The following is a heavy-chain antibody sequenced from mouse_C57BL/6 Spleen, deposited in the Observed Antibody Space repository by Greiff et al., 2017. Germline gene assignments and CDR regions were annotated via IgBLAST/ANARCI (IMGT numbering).Heavy chain of an antibody. CDR2: IAPSDSYT. CDR1: GYTFTSYW. J-gene: IGHJ2*01. V-gene: IGHV1-59*01. CDR3: ARRGYYDYDNGGYFDY. D-gene: IGHD2-4*01. Sequence: QVQLQQPGAELVRPGTSVKLSCKASGYTFTSYWMHWVKQRPGQGLEWIGVIAPSDSYTNYNQKFKGKATLTVDTSSRTAYMQLSSLTSEDSAVYYCARRGYYDYDNGGYFDYWGQGTTLTVSS.